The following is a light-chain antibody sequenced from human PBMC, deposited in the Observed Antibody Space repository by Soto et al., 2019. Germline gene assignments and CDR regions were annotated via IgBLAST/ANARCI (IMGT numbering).Light chain of an antibody. CDR2: GAS. Sequence: IVMTQSPATLSPSPGKRATLSCRASQSVGSNLAWYQQKPGQGPRLLIYGASARATGIPARFSGSGSGTEFTLTISSLQSEDFAVYYCQQHLNWPPPITFGKGTRLEIK. CDR1: QSVGSN. J-gene: IGKJ5*01. CDR3: QQHLNWPPPIT. V-gene: IGKV3-15*01.